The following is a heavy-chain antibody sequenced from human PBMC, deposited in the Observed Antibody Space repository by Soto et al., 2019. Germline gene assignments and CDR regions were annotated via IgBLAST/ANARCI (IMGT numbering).Heavy chain of an antibody. CDR3: ASGGSGASVVVAAIDY. D-gene: IGHD2-15*01. CDR2: IFYSGGT. J-gene: IGHJ4*02. Sequence: QVQLQESGPGLVKPSQTLSLTCSVSGGSISSGDYYWGWVGQHPGKGREWIGYIFYSGGTYYNPSLKTRVTISVDTSRNQFSLKPSAVTAADTAVYYCASGGSGASVVVAAIDYWGQGTLVTVSS. CDR1: GGSISSGDYY. V-gene: IGHV4-31*03.